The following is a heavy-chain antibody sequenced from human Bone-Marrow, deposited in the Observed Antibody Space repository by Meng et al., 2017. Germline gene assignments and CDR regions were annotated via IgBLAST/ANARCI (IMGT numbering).Heavy chain of an antibody. V-gene: IGHV4-59*01. CDR3: ARSSRDSSGWFYY. J-gene: IGHJ4*02. D-gene: IGHD3-22*01. CDR1: GGSISSYY. CDR2: IYFSGST. Sequence: SETLSLTCTVSGGSISSYYWSWIRQPPGKGLEWIGYIYFSGSTNYNPSLKRRVTISVDTSKNQFSLKLSSVTAADTAVYYCARSSRDSSGWFYYWGQGTLVTVSS.